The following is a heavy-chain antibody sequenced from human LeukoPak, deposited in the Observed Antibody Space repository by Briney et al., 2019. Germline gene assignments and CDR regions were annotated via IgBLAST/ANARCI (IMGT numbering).Heavy chain of an antibody. CDR3: AREVYYGSGSNFDY. J-gene: IGHJ4*02. D-gene: IGHD3-10*01. CDR1: GFTFSSIA. V-gene: IGHV3-21*01. CDR2: ISSSSSYI. Sequence: GGSLRLSCAASGFTFSSIAMTWVRQAPGKGLEWVSSISSSSSYIYYADSVKGRFTISRDNAKNSLYLQMNSLRAEDTAVYYCAREVYYGSGSNFDYWGQGTLVTVSS.